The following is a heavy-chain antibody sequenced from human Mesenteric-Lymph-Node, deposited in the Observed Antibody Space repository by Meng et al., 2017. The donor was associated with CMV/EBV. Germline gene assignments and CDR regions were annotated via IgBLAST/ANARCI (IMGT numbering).Heavy chain of an antibody. CDR1: GGSFSPYY. Sequence: SETLSLTCAVSGGSFSPYYWSWIRQPPGKGLEWIGEINDSGITNYNPSLKSRVTISLDMSKKQFSLKLTSVTAADTAVYYCARQRAHFGMDVWGQGTTVTVSS. CDR2: INDSGIT. J-gene: IGHJ6*02. V-gene: IGHV4-34*01. CDR3: ARQRAHFGMDV.